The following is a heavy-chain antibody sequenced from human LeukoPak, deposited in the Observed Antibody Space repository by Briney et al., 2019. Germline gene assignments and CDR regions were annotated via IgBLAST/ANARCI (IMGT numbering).Heavy chain of an antibody. CDR1: GFTFRSYS. CDR3: AKEGWFGENYFDY. D-gene: IGHD3-10*01. CDR2: ISTSRSYI. V-gene: IGHV3-21*01. Sequence: GGSLRLSCAASGFTFRSYSMNWVRQAPGKGLEWVSSISTSRSYIYYADSVKGRFTISRDNSKNTLYLQMNSLRAEDTAVYYCAKEGWFGENYFDYWGQGTLVTVSS. J-gene: IGHJ4*02.